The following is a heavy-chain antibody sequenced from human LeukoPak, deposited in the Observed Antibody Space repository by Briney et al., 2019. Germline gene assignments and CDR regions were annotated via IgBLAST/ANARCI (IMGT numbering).Heavy chain of an antibody. Sequence: PGGSLRLSCAAASGFTFSTYWMHWVRQAPGKGLVWVSGINSDGRTTSNADSVMGRFTISRDNAKKMLYLQMNSLRAEDPAVYYCTRGNHYGSDYWGQGTLVTVSS. D-gene: IGHD3-10*01. V-gene: IGHV3-74*01. CDR1: GFTFSTYW. CDR3: TRGNHYGSDY. J-gene: IGHJ4*02. CDR2: INSDGRTT.